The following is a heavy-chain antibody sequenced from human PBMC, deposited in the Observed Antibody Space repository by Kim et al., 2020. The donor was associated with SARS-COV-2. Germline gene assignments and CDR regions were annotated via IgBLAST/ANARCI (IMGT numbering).Heavy chain of an antibody. J-gene: IGHJ4*02. CDR2: VSGSGGST. CDR1: GFTFSNYA. Sequence: GGSLRLSCAASGFTFSNYAMSWVRQAPGEGPEWVSLVSGSGGSTYYADSVKGRFVISRDNSRKTLYLQMNSLRAEDTAMYYCVKGESNNWSVFDNWGQGTLVTVSS. CDR3: VKGESNNWSVFDN. V-gene: IGHV3-23*01. D-gene: IGHD1-1*01.